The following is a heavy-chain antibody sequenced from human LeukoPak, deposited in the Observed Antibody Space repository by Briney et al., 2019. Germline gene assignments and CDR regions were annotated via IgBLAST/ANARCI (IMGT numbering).Heavy chain of an antibody. Sequence: PGRSLRLSCAASGFSFSDSWMTWVRQAPGKGLEWVANIEQYGSEKNYVDSVKGRFTISRDNAKNSLYLQMNILRAEDTAVYYCAGGHGWFDPWGQGTLVTVSS. J-gene: IGHJ5*02. CDR1: GFSFSDSW. CDR2: IEQYGSEK. V-gene: IGHV3-7*05. CDR3: AGGHGWFDP.